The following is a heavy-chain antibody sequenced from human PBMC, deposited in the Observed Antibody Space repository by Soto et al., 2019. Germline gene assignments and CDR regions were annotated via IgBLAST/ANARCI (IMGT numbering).Heavy chain of an antibody. CDR2: ISGSGGST. V-gene: IGHV3-23*01. CDR1: GFTFSSYA. Sequence: GGSLRLSCAASGFTFSSYAMSWVRQAPGKGLEWVSAISGSGGSTYYADSVKGRFTISRDNSKNTLYLQMNSLRAEDTAVYYCAKDLTVRKLRYFDWLLGYYFDYWGQGTLVTVSS. D-gene: IGHD3-9*01. CDR3: AKDLTVRKLRYFDWLLGYYFDY. J-gene: IGHJ4*02.